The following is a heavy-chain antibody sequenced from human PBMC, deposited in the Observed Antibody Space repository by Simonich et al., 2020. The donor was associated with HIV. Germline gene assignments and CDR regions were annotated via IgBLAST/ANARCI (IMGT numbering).Heavy chain of an antibody. CDR1: GYTFSGYY. Sequence: QVQLVQSGAEVKKPGASVKVSCKASGYTFSGYYMYWVRQAPGQGLKSMGRNNPNSGATNYAQNFQGRVTMTRDTSINTAYIELSRLTSDDTAVYYCARGPFPNYYGSGSYWGGFDYWGQGTLVTVSS. CDR2: NNPNSGAT. CDR3: ARGPFPNYYGSGSYWGGFDY. D-gene: IGHD3-10*01. J-gene: IGHJ4*02. V-gene: IGHV1-2*06.